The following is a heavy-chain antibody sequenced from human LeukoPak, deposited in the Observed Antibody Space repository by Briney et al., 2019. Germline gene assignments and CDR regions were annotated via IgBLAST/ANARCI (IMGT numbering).Heavy chain of an antibody. V-gene: IGHV4-4*07. J-gene: IGHJ4*02. CDR1: GGSIRSYY. CDR3: AREGAEVRGVLVKYYFDY. CDR2: IYTSGST. D-gene: IGHD3-10*01. Sequence: SETLSLTCTVFGGSIRSYYWSWIRQPAAKGLEWIGRIYTSGSTNYNPSLKSRVTMSVDTSKNQFSLKLASVTAADTAVYYCAREGAEVRGVLVKYYFDYWGQGALVTVSS.